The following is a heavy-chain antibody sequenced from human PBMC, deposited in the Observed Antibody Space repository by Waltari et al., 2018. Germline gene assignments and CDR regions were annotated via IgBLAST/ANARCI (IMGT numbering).Heavy chain of an antibody. CDR1: GFTVSDYY. CDR3: ARDEYSYSY. CDR2: IAGSNAM. V-gene: IGHV3-11*01. D-gene: IGHD5-18*01. Sequence: QVQLVESGGGLVGPGGSLRLSCAASGFTVSDYYMTWIRQAPGKGLEWVAYIAGSNAMYYADSVKGRFTMSRDNAKNSLHLQMDSLRAEDAGVYYCARDEYSYSYWGQGTLVTVSS. J-gene: IGHJ4*02.